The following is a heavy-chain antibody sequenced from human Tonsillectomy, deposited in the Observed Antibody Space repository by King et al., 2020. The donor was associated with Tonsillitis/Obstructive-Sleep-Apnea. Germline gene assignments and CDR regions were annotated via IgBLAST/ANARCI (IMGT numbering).Heavy chain of an antibody. CDR2: ISNNGGST. V-gene: IGHV3-64D*06. D-gene: IGHD6-13*01. CDR3: VSSYSSSWYEVSYYGMDV. J-gene: IGHJ6*02. Sequence: VQLVESGGGLVQPGGSLRLSCSASGFTFSSYAMHWVRQAPGKGLEYVSTISNNGGSTYYADSVKGRFTISRDNSKNTQYLQMSSLRAEDTAVYYCVSSYSSSWYEVSYYGMDVWGQGTTVTVSS. CDR1: GFTFSSYA.